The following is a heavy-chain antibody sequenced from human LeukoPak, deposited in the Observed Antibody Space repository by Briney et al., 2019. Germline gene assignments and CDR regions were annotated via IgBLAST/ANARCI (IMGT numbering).Heavy chain of an antibody. CDR1: GFTFSSFE. J-gene: IGHJ6*03. Sequence: GGSLRLSCAASGFTFSSFEMNWVRQAPGKGLEWVSYISSSSSTIYYADSVKGRFTISRDNAKNSLYLQMNSLRAGDTAVYYCARDPSSWYYYYMDVWGKGTTVTVSS. V-gene: IGHV3-48*01. D-gene: IGHD6-13*01. CDR3: ARDPSSWYYYYMDV. CDR2: ISSSSSTI.